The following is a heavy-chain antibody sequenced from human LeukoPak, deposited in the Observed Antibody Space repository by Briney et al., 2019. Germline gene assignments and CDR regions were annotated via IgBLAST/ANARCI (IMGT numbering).Heavy chain of an antibody. D-gene: IGHD3-10*01. CDR2: IYYSGST. CDR3: ASYGSVSYSDWFDP. Sequence: SETLSLTCTVSGGSISSYYWSWIRQPPGKGLEWIGYIYYSGSTNYNPSLKSRVTISVDTSKNQFSLKLSSVTAADTAVYYCASYGSVSYSDWFDPWGQGTLVTVSS. CDR1: GGSISSYY. J-gene: IGHJ5*02. V-gene: IGHV4-59*01.